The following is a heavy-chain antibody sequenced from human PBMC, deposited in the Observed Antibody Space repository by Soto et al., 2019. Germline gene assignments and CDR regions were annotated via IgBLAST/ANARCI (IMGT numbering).Heavy chain of an antibody. CDR2: INHSGNT. V-gene: IGHV4-34*01. J-gene: IGHJ4*02. CDR1: GGSFSGYY. CDR3: ARLEGLATISYYFDF. D-gene: IGHD3-9*01. Sequence: SETLSLTCAVYGGSFSGYYWSWIRQPPGKGLEWIGSINHSGNTYYNPSLKTRVTISVDKSKSQFSLKLNSVTAADSAVYFCARLEGLATISYYFDFWGPGALVTVSS.